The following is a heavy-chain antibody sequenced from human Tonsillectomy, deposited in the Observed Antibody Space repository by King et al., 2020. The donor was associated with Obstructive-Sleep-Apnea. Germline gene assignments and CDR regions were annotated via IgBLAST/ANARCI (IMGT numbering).Heavy chain of an antibody. CDR3: AREHSGYGLYYGMDV. V-gene: IGHV3-48*04. J-gene: IGHJ6*02. CDR1: GFTVSSYT. Sequence: VQLVESGGGLVQPGGSQRLSCAASGFTVSSYTMNWVRQAPGKGLEWISYISSSFTIYYAYSVKGRFTISRDNAKNSLYLQMNSLRAEDTAVYYCAREHSGYGLYYGMDVWGQGTTVTVSS. CDR2: ISSSFTI. D-gene: IGHD5-12*01.